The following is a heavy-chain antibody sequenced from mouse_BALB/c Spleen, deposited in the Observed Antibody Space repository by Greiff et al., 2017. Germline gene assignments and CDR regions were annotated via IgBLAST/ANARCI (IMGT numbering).Heavy chain of an antibody. CDR1: GFSLTGYG. CDR2: IWGDGST. CDR3: ARDSYYGSSLFAY. D-gene: IGHD1-1*01. J-gene: IGHJ3*01. Sequence: VNVVESGPGLVAPSQSLSITCTVSGFSLTGYGVNWVRQPPGKGLEWLGMIWGDGSTDYNSALKSRLSISKDNSKSQVFLKMNSLQTDDTARYYCARDSYYGSSLFAYWGQGTLVTVSA. V-gene: IGHV2-6-7*01.